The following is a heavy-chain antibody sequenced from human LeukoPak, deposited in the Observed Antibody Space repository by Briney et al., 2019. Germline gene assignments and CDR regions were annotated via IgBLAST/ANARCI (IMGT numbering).Heavy chain of an antibody. J-gene: IGHJ4*02. CDR3: AKAPVTSCRGAYCYPFDS. CDR1: GFTFSSYG. D-gene: IGHD2-21*01. CDR2: ISGSGGST. Sequence: GGSLRLSCAASGFTFSSYGMSWVRQAPGKGLEWVSAISGSGGSTYYADSVRGRFTISRDNSKNTLYLRMNSLRAEDTAVYFCAKAPVTSCRGAYCYPFDSWGQGTLVTVSS. V-gene: IGHV3-23*01.